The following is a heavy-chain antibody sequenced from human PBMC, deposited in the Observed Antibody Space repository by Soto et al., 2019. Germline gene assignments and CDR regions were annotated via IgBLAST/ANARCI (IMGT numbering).Heavy chain of an antibody. D-gene: IGHD2-8*02. V-gene: IGHV1-8*01. CDR1: GYTFTSYD. Sequence: GASVKVSCKASGYTFTSYDINWVRQATGQGLEWMGWMNPNSGNTGYAQKFQGRVTMTRNTSIRTAYLELSSLRSEDTAVYYCARKIPGTGGFDYWGQGMLVTVSS. CDR2: MNPNSGNT. CDR3: ARKIPGTGGFDY. J-gene: IGHJ4*02.